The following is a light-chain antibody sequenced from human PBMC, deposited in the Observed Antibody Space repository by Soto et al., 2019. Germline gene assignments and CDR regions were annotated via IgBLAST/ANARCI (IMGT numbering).Light chain of an antibody. CDR3: QQRSNWIT. J-gene: IGKJ5*01. CDR1: QSVSSNF. Sequence: EIALAHSPFTLSLSPGERATISCRASQSVSSNFLAWYQQKPGQAPRLLIFDASTRATGIPDRFTGSGSGTDFTLTISSLEPEDFAVYYCQQRSNWITFGQGTRLEIK. V-gene: IGKV3D-20*02. CDR2: DAS.